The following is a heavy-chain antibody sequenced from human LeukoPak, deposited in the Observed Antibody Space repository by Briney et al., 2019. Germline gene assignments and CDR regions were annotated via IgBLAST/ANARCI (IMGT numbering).Heavy chain of an antibody. J-gene: IGHJ4*02. Sequence: SETLSLTCAVYGGSFSGYYWSWIRQPPGKGLEWIGEINHSGSTNYNPSLKSRVTISVDTSKNQFSLKLSSVTAADTAVYYCARRAGYSYGSPYYFDYWGQGTLVTVSS. CDR3: ARRAGYSYGSPYYFDY. V-gene: IGHV4-34*01. CDR2: INHSGST. D-gene: IGHD5-18*01. CDR1: GGSFSGYY.